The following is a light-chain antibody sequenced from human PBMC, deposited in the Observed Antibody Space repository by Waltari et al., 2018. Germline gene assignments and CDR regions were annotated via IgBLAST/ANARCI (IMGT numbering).Light chain of an antibody. Sequence: DIQLTQSPSFLSASVADRVTITCRASQDISSHLAWYQKSPGKAPKLLVYGASTLGSGVPSGFSGGGSGTEFTLTISSLQPEDFATYYCQQLNSYPITFGQGTRLEIK. CDR3: QQLNSYPIT. CDR1: QDISSH. CDR2: GAS. J-gene: IGKJ5*01. V-gene: IGKV1-9*01.